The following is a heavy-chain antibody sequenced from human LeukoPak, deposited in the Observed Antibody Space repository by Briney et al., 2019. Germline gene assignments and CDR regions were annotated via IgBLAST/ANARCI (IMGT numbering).Heavy chain of an antibody. CDR3: ARDFCGGSCYLFDY. D-gene: IGHD2-15*01. CDR2: TYYRTKWYS. J-gene: IGHJ4*02. V-gene: IGHV6-1*01. Sequence: SQTLSLTCVISGDSVSRTNAAWNWIRQSPSRGLEWLGRTYYRTKWYSDSAVSVKSRIIINADTSKNQFSLQLNSVTPEDTAVYYCARDFCGGSCYLFDYWGQGTLVTVSS. CDR1: GDSVSRTNAA.